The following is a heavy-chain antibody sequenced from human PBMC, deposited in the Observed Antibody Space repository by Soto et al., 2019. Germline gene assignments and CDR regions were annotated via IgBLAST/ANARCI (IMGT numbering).Heavy chain of an antibody. Sequence: EVQLVESGGGLVQPGRSLRLSCAASGFTFDDYAMHWVRQAPGKGLEWVSGISWNSGSIGYADSVKGRFTISRDNAKNSLYLQMNSLRAEDTALYYCAKDIKAVAGAPLDYWGQGTLVTVSS. J-gene: IGHJ4*02. V-gene: IGHV3-9*01. CDR2: ISWNSGSI. CDR1: GFTFDDYA. CDR3: AKDIKAVAGAPLDY. D-gene: IGHD6-19*01.